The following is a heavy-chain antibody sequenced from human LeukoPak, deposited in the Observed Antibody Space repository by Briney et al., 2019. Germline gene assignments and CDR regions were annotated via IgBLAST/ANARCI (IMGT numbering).Heavy chain of an antibody. CDR3: ARDGDFDY. J-gene: IGHJ4*02. V-gene: IGHV1-2*02. CDR2: ISPNSGET. D-gene: IGHD3-3*01. CDR1: GYTFTDYY. Sequence: ASVKVSCKASGYTFTDYYMHWVRQAPGQGLEWMGWISPNSGETSYAQKFQGRVTMTRDTSIRTVYMEVNSLRPDDTAVFYCARDGDFDYWGQGTLVTVSS.